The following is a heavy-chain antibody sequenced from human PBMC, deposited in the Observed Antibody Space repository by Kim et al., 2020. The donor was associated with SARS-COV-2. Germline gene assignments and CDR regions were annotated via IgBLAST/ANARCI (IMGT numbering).Heavy chain of an antibody. V-gene: IGHV4-31*02. D-gene: IGHD3-10*02. Sequence: YNPSLKSRVTISVDTSKNQFSLKLSSVTAADTAVYYCARMIGMARNWFDPWGQGTLVTVSS. CDR3: ARMIGMARNWFDP. J-gene: IGHJ5*02.